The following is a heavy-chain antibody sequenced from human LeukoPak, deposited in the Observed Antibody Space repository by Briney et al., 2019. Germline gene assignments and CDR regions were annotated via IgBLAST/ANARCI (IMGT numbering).Heavy chain of an antibody. D-gene: IGHD2-15*01. CDR3: ARSACSGGSRYSDY. Sequence: SETLSLTCAVSGGSISSSNWWSWVRQSPGKGLEWIGKIFHSGSTNYNPSLKSRVTISVDKSKNQFSLKLSSVTAADTAVYYCARSACSGGSRYSDYWGQGTLVTVSS. J-gene: IGHJ4*02. CDR1: GGSISSSNW. CDR2: IFHSGST. V-gene: IGHV4-4*02.